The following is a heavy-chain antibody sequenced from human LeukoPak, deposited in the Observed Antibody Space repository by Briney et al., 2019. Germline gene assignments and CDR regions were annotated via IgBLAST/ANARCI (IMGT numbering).Heavy chain of an antibody. CDR2: IYYSGST. V-gene: IGHV4-59*08. CDR3: ASSLNAGYSSGWYNTAYYYGMDV. J-gene: IGHJ6*02. D-gene: IGHD6-19*01. CDR1: GGSISSYY. Sequence: SETLSLTCTVSGGSISSYYWSWIRQPPGKGLEWIGYIYYSGSTNYNPSLESRVTISVGTSKNQFSLKLSSVTAADTAVYYCASSLNAGYSSGWYNTAYYYGMDVWGQGTTVTVSS.